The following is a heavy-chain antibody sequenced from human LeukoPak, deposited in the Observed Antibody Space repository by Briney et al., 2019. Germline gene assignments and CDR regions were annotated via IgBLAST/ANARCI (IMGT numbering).Heavy chain of an antibody. V-gene: IGHV4-39*01. Sequence: SQTLSLTCTVSGGSISSSGYYWGWIRQPPGKGLEWIASIYYSGSTYYNLSLKSRASISVDTSKNPLSLTLSSLTAADTAVYYWARHEYSGSYYGLSWFDPWGQGTLVTVSS. CDR1: GGSISSSGYY. CDR2: IYYSGST. CDR3: ARHEYSGSYYGLSWFDP. D-gene: IGHD1-26*01. J-gene: IGHJ5*02.